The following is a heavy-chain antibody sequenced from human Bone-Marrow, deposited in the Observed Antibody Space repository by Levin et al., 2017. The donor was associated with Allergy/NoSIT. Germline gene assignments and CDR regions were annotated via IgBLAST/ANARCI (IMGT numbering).Heavy chain of an antibody. CDR3: ARQSDELPPYDGEWVEEHYFDN. D-gene: IGHD3-10*01. J-gene: IGHJ4*02. CDR1: GYQFTDRW. Sequence: GGSLRLSCQVSGYQFTDRWIGWVRQLPGNGLEWMGNIYPGDSETRSSPSFQGQVTMSVDKSINTAFLHWASLSASDTAMYYCARQSDELPPYDGEWVEEHYFDNWGQGTLVSVSS. CDR2: IYPGDSET. V-gene: IGHV5-51*01.